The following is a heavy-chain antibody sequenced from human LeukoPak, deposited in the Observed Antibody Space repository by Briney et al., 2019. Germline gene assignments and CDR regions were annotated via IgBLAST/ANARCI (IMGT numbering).Heavy chain of an antibody. Sequence: PSEALSLTCAVYGGSFSGYYWSWIRQPPGKGLEWIGEINHSGSTNYNPSLKSRVTISVDTSKNQFSLKLSSVTAADTAVYYCARKFFDSSGRAFDIWGQGTMVTVSS. CDR1: GGSFSGYY. D-gene: IGHD3-22*01. V-gene: IGHV4-34*01. CDR3: ARKFFDSSGRAFDI. J-gene: IGHJ3*02. CDR2: INHSGST.